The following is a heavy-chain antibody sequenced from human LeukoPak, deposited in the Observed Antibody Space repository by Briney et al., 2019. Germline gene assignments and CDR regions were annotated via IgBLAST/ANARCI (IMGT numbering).Heavy chain of an antibody. CDR2: INPNSGGT. CDR3: ATRALAGELTFQH. J-gene: IGHJ1*01. D-gene: IGHD6-19*01. CDR1: GYTFTGYY. V-gene: IGHV1-2*02. Sequence: ASVKVSCKASGYTFTGYYMHWVRQAPGQVLEWMGWINPNSGGTNYAQKFQGRVTMTRDTSISTAYMELSRLRSDDTAVYYCATRALAGELTFQHWGQGTLVTVSS.